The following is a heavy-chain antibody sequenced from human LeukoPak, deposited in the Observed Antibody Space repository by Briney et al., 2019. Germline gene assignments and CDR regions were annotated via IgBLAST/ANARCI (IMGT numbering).Heavy chain of an antibody. CDR1: GGSISSYY. V-gene: IGHV4-4*07. D-gene: IGHD6-19*01. CDR2: IYTSGST. Sequence: SETLSLTCTVSGGSISSYYWSWIRQPAGKGLEWIGRIYTSGSTNYNPSLKNRVTMSVDTSKNQFSLKLSSVTAADTAVYYCARGGSVAGPFDFDYWGQGTLVTVSS. CDR3: ARGGSVAGPFDFDY. J-gene: IGHJ4*02.